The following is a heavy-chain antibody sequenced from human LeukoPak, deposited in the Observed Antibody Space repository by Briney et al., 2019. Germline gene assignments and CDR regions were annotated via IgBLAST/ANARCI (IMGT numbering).Heavy chain of an antibody. Sequence: SQTLSLTCTVSGGSISSGDYYWSWIRQPPGKGLEWIGYIYYSGNTYYNPSLKSRVTISVDTSKNQFSLKLSSVTAADTAVYYCAGTDSVLRFPFRVWGKGTTVTVSS. CDR1: GGSISSGDYY. V-gene: IGHV4-30-4*01. J-gene: IGHJ6*04. D-gene: IGHD3-3*01. CDR3: AGTDSVLRFPFRV. CDR2: IYYSGNT.